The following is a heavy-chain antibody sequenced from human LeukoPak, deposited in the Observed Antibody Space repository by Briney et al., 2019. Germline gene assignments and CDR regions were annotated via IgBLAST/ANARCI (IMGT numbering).Heavy chain of an antibody. CDR3: ARLGYCSNGVCYRGYYYYYMDV. CDR1: GDSISSSSYY. Sequence: SETLSLTCTVSGDSISSSSYYWDWIRQPPGKGLEWIGSISYSGSTNYNPSLKSRVTISVDTSKNQFSLKLSSVTAADTAVYYCARLGYCSNGVCYRGYYYYYMDVWGKGTTVTVSS. CDR2: ISYSGST. J-gene: IGHJ6*03. D-gene: IGHD2-8*01. V-gene: IGHV4-39*07.